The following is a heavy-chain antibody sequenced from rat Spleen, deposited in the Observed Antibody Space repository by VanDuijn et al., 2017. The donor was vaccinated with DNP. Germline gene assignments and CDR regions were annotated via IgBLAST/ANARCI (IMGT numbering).Heavy chain of an antibody. CDR1: GFTFSNHG. V-gene: IGHV5S13*01. CDR3: AKPDY. J-gene: IGHJ2*01. CDR2: ISSGGGNT. Sequence: EVQLVESGGGLVQPGRSLKLSCAVSGFTFSNHGMAWVRQAPTKGLEWVASISSGGGNTYYRDSLKGRFTISRDNAKSTLYLQMDSLRSKDSATYFCAKPDYWGQGIMVTVSS.